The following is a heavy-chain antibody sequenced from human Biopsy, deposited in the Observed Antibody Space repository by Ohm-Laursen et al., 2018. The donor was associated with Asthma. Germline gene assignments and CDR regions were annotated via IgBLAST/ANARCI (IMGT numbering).Heavy chain of an antibody. D-gene: IGHD7-27*01. Sequence: SDTLSLTCTVSGGSMSSSSYYWGWIRQPPGKGLEWMGSISYTGSAYHNPSLKSRVTISVDTSKNLFSQKLSFVTAADTAVYYCARHWDWGSFFDYWGQGTPVTVSS. CDR3: ARHWDWGSFFDY. J-gene: IGHJ4*02. CDR2: ISYTGSA. CDR1: GGSMSSSSYY. V-gene: IGHV4-39*01.